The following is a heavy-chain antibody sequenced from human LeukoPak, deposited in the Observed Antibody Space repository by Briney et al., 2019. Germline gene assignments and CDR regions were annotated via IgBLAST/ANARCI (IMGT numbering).Heavy chain of an antibody. J-gene: IGHJ6*02. CDR1: GFTFSTHA. CDR3: ARDGTTGTTAYYYYGMDV. D-gene: IGHD1-1*01. V-gene: IGHV3-33*01. Sequence: GGSLRLSCAASGFTFSTHAMHWVRQAPAKGLEWVAMIWFDGKTTYYVNSVKGRFTISRDNSKNTVDLRMNSLRAEDTAVYYCARDGTTGTTAYYYYGMDVWGQGTTVTVSS. CDR2: IWFDGKTT.